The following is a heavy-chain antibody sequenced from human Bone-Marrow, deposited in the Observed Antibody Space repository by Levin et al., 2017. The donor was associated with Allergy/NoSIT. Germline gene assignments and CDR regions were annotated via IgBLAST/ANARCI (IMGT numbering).Heavy chain of an antibody. CDR1: GGTFSSYA. V-gene: IGHV1-69*13. CDR2: IIPIFGTA. D-gene: IGHD5-18*01. J-gene: IGHJ4*02. Sequence: AASVKVSCKASGGTFSSYAISWVRQAPGQGLEWMGGIIPIFGTANYAQKFQGRVTITADESTSTAYMELSSLRSEDTAVYYCARGPGGAIQPPTPFYFDYWGQGTLVTVSS. CDR3: ARGPGGAIQPPTPFYFDY.